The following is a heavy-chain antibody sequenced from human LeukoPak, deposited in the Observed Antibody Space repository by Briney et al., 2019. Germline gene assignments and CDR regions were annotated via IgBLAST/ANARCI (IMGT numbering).Heavy chain of an antibody. Sequence: ASVKVSCKASEYTFSDYYMHWVRQAPGQGLEWMGWINPNSGGTNYARKFQGWVTMTRDTSISTAYMELSRLRSDDRGVYYCARSLIVPEGGTSPGEDAFDLWGQGTMVTVSS. CDR1: EYTFSDYY. CDR2: INPNSGGT. V-gene: IGHV1-2*04. J-gene: IGHJ3*01. D-gene: IGHD1-7*01. CDR3: ARSLIVPEGGTSPGEDAFDL.